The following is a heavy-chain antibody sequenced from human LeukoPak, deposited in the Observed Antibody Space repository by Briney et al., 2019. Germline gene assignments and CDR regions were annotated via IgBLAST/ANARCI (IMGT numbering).Heavy chain of an antibody. CDR3: ARIPYDSSGYLDYYFDY. CDR2: IYYSGST. CDR1: GGSISSYY. V-gene: IGHV4-59*08. J-gene: IGHJ4*02. D-gene: IGHD3-22*01. Sequence: PSETLSLTCTVSGGSISSYYWSWIRQPPGKGLKWIGYIYYSGSTNYNPSLKSRVTISVDTSKNQFSLKLSSVTAADTAVYYCARIPYDSSGYLDYYFDYWGQGTLVTVSS.